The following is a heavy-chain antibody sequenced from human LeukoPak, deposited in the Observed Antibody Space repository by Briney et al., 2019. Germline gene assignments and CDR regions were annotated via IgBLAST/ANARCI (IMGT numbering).Heavy chain of an antibody. V-gene: IGHV1-2*02. CDR2: INPNSGGT. J-gene: IGHJ5*02. CDR3: AREGPFVSSWYVRDNWFDP. CDR1: GYTFTGYY. D-gene: IGHD6-13*01. Sequence: ASVKVSCKASGYTFTGYYMHWVRQAPGQGLEWMGWINPNSGGTNYAQKFQGRVTITADESTSTAYMELSSLRSEDTAVYYCAREGPFVSSWYVRDNWFDPWGQGTLVTVSS.